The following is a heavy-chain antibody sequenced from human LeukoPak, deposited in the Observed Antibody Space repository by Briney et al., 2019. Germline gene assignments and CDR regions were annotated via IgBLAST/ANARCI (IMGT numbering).Heavy chain of an antibody. CDR1: GLAFSSYS. J-gene: IGHJ6*03. CDR3: AKGGSGSYYNSYYYMDV. CDR2: ISSGSNYI. V-gene: IGHV3-21*01. Sequence: PGGSLRLSCAASGLAFSSYSMNWVRQAPGKGLEWVSHISSGSNYIYYSDSVKGRFTISRDNAKNSLLLQMTSLRAEDTAVYDCAKGGSGSYYNSYYYMDVWGKGTTVTISS. D-gene: IGHD3-10*01.